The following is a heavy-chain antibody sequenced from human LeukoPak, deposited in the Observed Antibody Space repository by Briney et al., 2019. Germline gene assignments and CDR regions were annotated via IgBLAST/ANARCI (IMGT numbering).Heavy chain of an antibody. D-gene: IGHD3-22*01. CDR1: GYTFTGYY. CDR3: ARYRYDSSGYYYGD. Sequence: ASVKVSCKASGYTFTGYYMHWVRQAPGQGLEWMGWINPNSGGTNYAQKFQGRVTMTRDTSISTAYMELSRLRSDDTAVYYCARYRYDSSGYYYGDWGQGTLVTVSS. CDR2: INPNSGGT. V-gene: IGHV1-2*02. J-gene: IGHJ4*02.